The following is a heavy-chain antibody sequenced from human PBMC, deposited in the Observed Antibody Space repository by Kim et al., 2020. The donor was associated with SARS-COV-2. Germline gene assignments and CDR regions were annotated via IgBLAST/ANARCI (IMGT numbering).Heavy chain of an antibody. V-gene: IGHV1-2*04. CDR1: GYTFTGYY. J-gene: IGHJ6*02. Sequence: ASVKVSCKASGYTFTGYYMHWVRQAPGQGLEWMGWINPNSGGTNYAQKFQGWVTMTRDTSISTAYMELSRLRSDDTAVYYCARGGGVFGELFPYYYYGMDGWGQGTTVTVSS. CDR3: ARGGGVFGELFPYYYYGMDG. D-gene: IGHD3-10*02. CDR2: INPNSGGT.